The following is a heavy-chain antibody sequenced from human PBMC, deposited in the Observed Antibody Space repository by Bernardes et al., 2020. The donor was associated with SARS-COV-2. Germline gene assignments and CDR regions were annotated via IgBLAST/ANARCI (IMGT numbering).Heavy chain of an antibody. V-gene: IGHV4-31*03. D-gene: IGHD2-15*01. J-gene: IGHJ5*02. CDR1: GGSISSGAYY. Sequence: SETLSLTRTVSGGSISSGAYYWSWIRQHPGKGLEWIGHIYYSGTTYYNSSLKSRVTISVDTSKNQFSLRLSSVTAADTAVYYCARQVKPANWFDPWGQGTLVTVSS. CDR2: IYYSGTT. CDR3: ARQVKPANWFDP.